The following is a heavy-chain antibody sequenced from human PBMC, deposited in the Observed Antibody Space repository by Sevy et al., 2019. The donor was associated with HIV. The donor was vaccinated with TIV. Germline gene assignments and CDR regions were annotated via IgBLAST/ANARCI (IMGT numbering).Heavy chain of an antibody. CDR1: GFTFSSYS. CDR3: ARGPRGAAAADFDY. D-gene: IGHD6-13*01. J-gene: IGHJ4*02. V-gene: IGHV3-21*01. CDR2: ISSSSSDI. Sequence: GGSLRLSCAASGFTFSSYSMNWVRQAPGKGLEWVSSISSSSSDIYYADSVKGRFTISRDNAKNSLYLQMNSLRAEDTAVYYCARGPRGAAAADFDYWGQGTLVTVSS.